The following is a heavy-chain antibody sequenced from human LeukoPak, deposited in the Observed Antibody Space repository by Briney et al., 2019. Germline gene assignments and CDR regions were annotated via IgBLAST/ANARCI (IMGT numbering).Heavy chain of an antibody. J-gene: IGHJ4*02. CDR3: ARVWGFYNGQISGLDS. Sequence: EASVKVSCKASGYTFIGYYMHWVRQAPGQGLEWMGWINPNSDGTNYAQKFQGRVTMTRDTSISTAYMELSRLTSDDTAVYYCARVWGFYNGQISGLDSWGQGSLVTDSS. CDR2: INPNSDGT. V-gene: IGHV1-2*02. CDR1: GYTFIGYY. D-gene: IGHD1-1*01.